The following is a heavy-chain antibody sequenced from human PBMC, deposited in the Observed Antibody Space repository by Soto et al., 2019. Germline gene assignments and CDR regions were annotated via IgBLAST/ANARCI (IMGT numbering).Heavy chain of an antibody. CDR2: IIPIFGTA. D-gene: IGHD2-2*01. CDR3: ARDSGGDVDIVLVTAAIGAGYYGMDV. V-gene: IGHV1-69*12. Sequence: QVQLVQSGAEVKKPGSSVKVSCKASGGTFSSYAISWVRQAPGQGLEWMGGIIPIFGTANYAQKFQGRVTITADESTSTAYMELSSLRSEDTAVYYCARDSGGDVDIVLVTAAIGAGYYGMDVWGQGTTVTVSS. J-gene: IGHJ6*02. CDR1: GGTFSSYA.